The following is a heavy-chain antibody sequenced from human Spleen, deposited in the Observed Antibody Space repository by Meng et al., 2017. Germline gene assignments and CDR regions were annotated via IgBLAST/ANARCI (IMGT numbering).Heavy chain of an antibody. D-gene: IGHD1-1*01. CDR1: GFTFSNAW. V-gene: IGHV3-74*01. CDR3: TNDRLNH. J-gene: IGHJ1*01. CDR2: INTDGSTT. Sequence: GESLKISCAASGFTFSNAWMHWVRQAPGKGLVWVSRINTDGSTTTYADSVKGRFTISRDNAKNTLYLQMNSLRAEDTAVYYCTNDRLNHWGQGTLVNVSS.